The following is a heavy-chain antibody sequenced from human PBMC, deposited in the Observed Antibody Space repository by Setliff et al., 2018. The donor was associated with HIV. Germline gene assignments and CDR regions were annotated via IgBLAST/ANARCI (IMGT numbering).Heavy chain of an antibody. CDR3: ARVPLSGWLYFDY. CDR1: GYTLTELS. CDR2: FDPEDGET. J-gene: IGHJ4*02. Sequence: ASVKVSCKISGYTLTELSIHWVRQAPGKGLEWMANFDPEDGETFYAQKLQGRVTMTTDTSTSTAYMELRSLRSDDTAVYYCARVPLSGWLYFDYWGQGTLVTVSS. V-gene: IGHV1-24*01. D-gene: IGHD6-19*01.